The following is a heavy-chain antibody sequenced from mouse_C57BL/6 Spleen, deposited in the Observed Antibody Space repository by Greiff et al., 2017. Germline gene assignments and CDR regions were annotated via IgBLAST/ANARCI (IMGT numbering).Heavy chain of an antibody. Sequence: QVQLKQSGAELVRPGASVKLSCKASGYTFTSYWMHWVKQRPGHGLECIGEIDPSDSYTNYNQKFKGKATLTVDKSSSTAYVQLSSLTSEDSAVYCCARGLAYWGQGTLVTVSA. CDR1: GYTFTSYW. J-gene: IGHJ3*01. V-gene: IGHV1-69*02. D-gene: IGHD3-3*01. CDR3: ARGLAY. CDR2: IDPSDSYT.